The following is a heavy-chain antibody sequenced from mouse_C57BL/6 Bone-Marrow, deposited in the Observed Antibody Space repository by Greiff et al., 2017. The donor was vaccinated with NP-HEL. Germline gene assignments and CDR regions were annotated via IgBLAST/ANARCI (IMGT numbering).Heavy chain of an antibody. CDR1: GYTFTSYW. Sequence: VQVVESGAELVKPGASVKLSCKASGYTFTSYWMQWVKQRPGQGLEWIGEIDPSDSYTNYNQKFKGKATLTVDTSSSTAYMQLSSLTSEDSAVYYCARDSSGSAWFAYWGQGTLVTVSA. J-gene: IGHJ3*01. CDR2: IDPSDSYT. D-gene: IGHD3-2*02. V-gene: IGHV1-50*01. CDR3: ARDSSGSAWFAY.